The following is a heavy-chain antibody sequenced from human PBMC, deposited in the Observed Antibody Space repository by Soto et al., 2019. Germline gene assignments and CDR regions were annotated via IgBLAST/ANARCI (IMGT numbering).Heavy chain of an antibody. CDR2: IYYSGST. CDR1: GGSISSGGYY. Sequence: PSETLSLTCAVSGGSISSGGYYWSWIRQHPGKGLEWIGYIYYSGSTYYNPSLKSRVTISVDTSKNQFSLKLSSVTAADTAVYYCARAASSVVVVAATLGWFDPWRQGTLVTVSS. V-gene: IGHV4-31*11. CDR3: ARAASSVVVVAATLGWFDP. J-gene: IGHJ5*02. D-gene: IGHD2-15*01.